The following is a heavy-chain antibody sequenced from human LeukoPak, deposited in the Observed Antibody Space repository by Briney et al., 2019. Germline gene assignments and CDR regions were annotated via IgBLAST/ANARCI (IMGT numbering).Heavy chain of an antibody. CDR1: GGSISSYY. D-gene: IGHD3-16*01. J-gene: IGHJ4*02. CDR2: IYYSGST. Sequence: TSETLSLTCTVSGGSISSYYWSWIRQPPGKGLEWIGYIYYSGSTKYNPSLNSRVTISVDTSKNQFSLKLSSVTAADTAVYYCARVFGPYYFDYWGQGTLVTVSS. CDR3: ARVFGPYYFDY. V-gene: IGHV4-59*08.